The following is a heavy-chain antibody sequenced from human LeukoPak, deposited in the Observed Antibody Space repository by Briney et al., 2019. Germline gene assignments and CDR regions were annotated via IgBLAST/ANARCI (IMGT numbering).Heavy chain of an antibody. CDR2: IIPIFGTA. CDR3: ARVYQSGYYDFWSGYYAPFDY. Sequence: GASVKVSCKASGGTFSSYAISWVRQAPGQGLEWMGGIIPIFGTANYAQKFQGRVTITADESTSTAYMELSGLRSEDTAVYYCARVYQSGYYDFWSGYYAPFDYWGQGTLVTVSS. D-gene: IGHD3-3*01. J-gene: IGHJ4*02. V-gene: IGHV1-69*13. CDR1: GGTFSSYA.